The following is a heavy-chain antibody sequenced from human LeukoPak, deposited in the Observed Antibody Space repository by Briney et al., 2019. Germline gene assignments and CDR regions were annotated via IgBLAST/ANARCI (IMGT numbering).Heavy chain of an antibody. J-gene: IGHJ6*02. D-gene: IGHD3-3*01. Sequence: PSETLSLTCTVSGGSISSHYWSWIRQPPGKGLEWIGYIYYSGSTNYNPSLKSRVTISVDTSKNQFSLKLSSVTAADTAVYYCARGTYYDFWSVYRSYGMDVWGQGTTVTVSS. CDR2: IYYSGST. CDR1: GGSISSHY. V-gene: IGHV4-59*11. CDR3: ARGTYYDFWSVYRSYGMDV.